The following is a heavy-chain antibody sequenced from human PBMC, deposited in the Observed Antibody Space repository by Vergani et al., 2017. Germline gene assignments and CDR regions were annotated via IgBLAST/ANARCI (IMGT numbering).Heavy chain of an antibody. CDR2: ISYDGSNK. J-gene: IGHJ6*02. CDR1: GFTFSSYA. Sequence: QVQLVESGGGVVQPGRSLRLSCAASGFTFSSYAMHWVRQAPGKGLEWVAVISYDGSNKYYADSVKGRFTISRDNSKNTLYLQMNSLRAEDTAVYYCAKNGPVDYYYGMDVWGQGTTVTVSS. D-gene: IGHD6-19*01. CDR3: AKNGPVDYYYGMDV. V-gene: IGHV3-30*18.